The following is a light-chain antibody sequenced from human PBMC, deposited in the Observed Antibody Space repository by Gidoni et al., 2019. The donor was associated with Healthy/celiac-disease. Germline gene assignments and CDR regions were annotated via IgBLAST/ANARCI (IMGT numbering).Light chain of an antibody. J-gene: IGKJ2*01. Sequence: EIVLTQSPGTLSLSPGERATLSCRASQSVSSSYLAWYQQKPGQAHRLLIYGASSRATGIPDRFSGSGSGTDCTLTISRLEPEDFAVYYCQQYGSSRYTFXQXTKLEIK. CDR1: QSVSSSY. CDR3: QQYGSSRYT. CDR2: GAS. V-gene: IGKV3-20*01.